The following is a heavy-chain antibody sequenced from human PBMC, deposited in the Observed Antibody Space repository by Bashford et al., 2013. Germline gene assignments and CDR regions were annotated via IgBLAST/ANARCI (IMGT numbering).Heavy chain of an antibody. CDR1: GESHIDYY. J-gene: IGHJ4*02. D-gene: IGHD6-13*01. CDR3: ARHASYSNFWDWDY. V-gene: IGHV4-59*08. Sequence: SETLSLTCAIEGESHIDYYWNWIRQPPGKGLEWIGYIYHTGSTNYNPSLKSRVSISVDTPKNQFSLRLSAVTAADTAVYYCARHASYSNFWDWDYWGQGMLVTVSS. CDR2: IYHTGST.